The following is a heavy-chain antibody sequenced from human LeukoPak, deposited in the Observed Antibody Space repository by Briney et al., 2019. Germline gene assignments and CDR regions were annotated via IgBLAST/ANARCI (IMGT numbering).Heavy chain of an antibody. CDR1: GFSFGSYG. CDR3: ARDSAGYCSGGTCYPFDY. V-gene: IGHV3-30*03. CDR2: ISHEGSQT. D-gene: IGHD2-15*01. Sequence: GGSLRLSCAASGFSFGSYGIHWVRQAPGKGLEWVAVISHEGSQTYYADSVRGRFTISRDNSKNMVYLQMNSLRAEDTAVYYCARDSAGYCSGGTCYPFDYWGQGTLVTVSS. J-gene: IGHJ4*02.